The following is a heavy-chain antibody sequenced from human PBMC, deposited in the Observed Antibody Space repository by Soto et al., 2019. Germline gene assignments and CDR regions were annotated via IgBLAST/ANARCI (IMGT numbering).Heavy chain of an antibody. CDR2: ISPHNDRT. J-gene: IGHJ3*02. D-gene: IGHD6-19*01. CDR3: ARDLYYSSGRYFDHDAFDI. Sequence: WASVKVSCKASGYNFTSYGISWVRQAPGQGLEWMGWISPHNDRTKYARRFQDRVTMTTETPTSTAYMELGSLRSDDTAVYYCARDLYYSSGRYFDHDAFDIWGQGTVVTVSS. V-gene: IGHV1-18*01. CDR1: GYNFTSYG.